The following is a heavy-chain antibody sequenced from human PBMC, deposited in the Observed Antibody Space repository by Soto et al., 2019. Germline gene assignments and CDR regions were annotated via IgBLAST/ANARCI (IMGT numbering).Heavy chain of an antibody. CDR2: INHSGST. J-gene: IGHJ3*02. D-gene: IGHD2-15*01. Sequence: QVQLQQWGAGLLKPSETLSLTCAVYGGSFSGYYWSWIRQPPGKGLEWIGEINHSGSTNYNPSLKSRVTISVDTSKNQFSLKLSSVTAADTAVYYCARIPDIVVVVAAPSPRGAFDIWGQGTMVTVSS. CDR1: GGSFSGYY. CDR3: ARIPDIVVVVAAPSPRGAFDI. V-gene: IGHV4-34*01.